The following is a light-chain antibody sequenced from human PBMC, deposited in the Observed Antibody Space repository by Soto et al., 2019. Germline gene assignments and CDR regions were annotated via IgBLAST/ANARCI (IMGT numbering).Light chain of an antibody. CDR2: EAS. CDR3: SLYTSENTYV. Sequence: QSVLTQPPSVSGSSGQSVTIYCTGTSTDFVSYNRVSWYQQPPGTAPKLIIYEASNRPSGVPDRFSGSKSGNTASLTISGLQAADEADYYCSLYTSENTYVFGTGTKSPS. CDR1: STDFVSYNR. V-gene: IGLV2-18*01. J-gene: IGLJ1*01.